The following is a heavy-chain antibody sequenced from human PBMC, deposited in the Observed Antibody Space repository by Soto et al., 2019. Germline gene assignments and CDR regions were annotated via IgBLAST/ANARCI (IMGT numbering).Heavy chain of an antibody. CDR1: GYTFTDYY. V-gene: IGHV1-2*02. J-gene: IGHJ3*01. CDR3: AMTKGRGALDV. D-gene: IGHD3-10*01. CDR2: INPNSGDT. Sequence: QVQLVQSGPEVKKPGASVKVSCKASGYTFTDYYMYWVRQAPGQGLEWMGWINPNSGDTNYAQKFHGMVTMTRDTSMSTTYMELRRLISDDTAVYYCAMTKGRGALDVWGQGTMVTVSS.